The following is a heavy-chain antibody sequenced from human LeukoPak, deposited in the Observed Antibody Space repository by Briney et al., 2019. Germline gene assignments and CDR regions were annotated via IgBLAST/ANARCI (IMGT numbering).Heavy chain of an antibody. V-gene: IGHV3-7*05. J-gene: IGHJ4*02. Sequence: LTGGSLRLSCAASGFTFSSYWMNWVRQAPGKGLEWVANIKQDGSEKYYVDSVKGRFTISRDNAKNSLYLQMNSLRGEDTAVYYCARGGYSNYEGFDYWGQGTLVTVSS. CDR1: GFTFSSYW. CDR2: IKQDGSEK. CDR3: ARGGYSNYEGFDY. D-gene: IGHD4-11*01.